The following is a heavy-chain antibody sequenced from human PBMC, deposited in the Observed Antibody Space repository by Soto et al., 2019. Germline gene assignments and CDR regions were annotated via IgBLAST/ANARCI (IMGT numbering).Heavy chain of an antibody. D-gene: IGHD4-17*01. CDR1: GFTFSDYY. CDR2: ISSSGSTI. Sequence: QVQLVESGGGLVKPGGSLRLSCAASGFTFSDYYMSWIRQAPGKGLEWVSYISSSGSTIYYADSVKGRFTISKDNAKNSLYLQINNLRAEDTAVYYFASPTVTPHYGMDVWGQVTTVTVSS. J-gene: IGHJ6*02. V-gene: IGHV3-11*01. CDR3: ASPTVTPHYGMDV.